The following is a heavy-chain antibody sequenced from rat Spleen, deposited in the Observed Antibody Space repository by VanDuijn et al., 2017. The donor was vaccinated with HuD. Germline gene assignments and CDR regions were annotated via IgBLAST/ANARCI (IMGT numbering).Heavy chain of an antibody. CDR2: MWSDGDT. J-gene: IGHJ2*01. V-gene: IGHV2-32*01. Sequence: QVQLKESGPGLVQPSQTLSLTCTVSGFSLSNFHVNWVRQPPGKGLEWMGIMWSDGDTSYNSALKSRLSISRDTSKSQVFLKMNSLQTEDTAMYFCVRNVNWEGDWGQGVMVTVSS. CDR3: VRNVNWEGD. CDR1: GFSLSNFH. D-gene: IGHD5-1*01.